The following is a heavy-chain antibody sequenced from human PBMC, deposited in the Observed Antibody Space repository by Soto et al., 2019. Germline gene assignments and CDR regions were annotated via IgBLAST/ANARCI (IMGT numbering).Heavy chain of an antibody. CDR2: IDNSGDGS. J-gene: IGHJ5*02. CDR1: GFIFRNHV. D-gene: IGHD3-3*01. Sequence: EVQLLESGGGLVQPGGSLRLSCAASGFIFRNHVLNWVRQAPGKGLEWVSAIDNSGDGSFYADSVEGRFIISRDNSKDTVFLHMNNLRLEDTAFYYCAKIPSRGMIFGAGSWGQGTLVTVSS. V-gene: IGHV3-23*05. CDR3: AKIPSRGMIFGAGS.